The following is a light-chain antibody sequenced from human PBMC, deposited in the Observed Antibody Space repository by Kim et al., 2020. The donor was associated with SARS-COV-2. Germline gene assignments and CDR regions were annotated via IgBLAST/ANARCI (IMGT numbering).Light chain of an antibody. CDR1: QSVSSN. CDR3: QQFYNWPPIT. Sequence: SPAERAHLSCRASQSVSSNLAWYQQKPGQAPRLLLYGASTRATGVPARFSGSGSGTEFTLTISSLQSEDSAVYYCQQFYNWPPITFGQGTRLEIK. J-gene: IGKJ5*01. V-gene: IGKV3-15*01. CDR2: GAS.